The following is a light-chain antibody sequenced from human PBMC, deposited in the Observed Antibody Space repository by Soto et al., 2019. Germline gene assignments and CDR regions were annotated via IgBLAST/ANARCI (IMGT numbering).Light chain of an antibody. V-gene: IGKV3-15*01. Sequence: EVVMTQSPATLSVSPGEGVTLSCRASQSVSGNLAWYQQKPGQAPRLLIYGASTRATGIPARFSGSGSGTEFTLTINGLQSEDFAVYYCQQYNNWPPFTFGQGTNLEIK. CDR2: GAS. J-gene: IGKJ2*01. CDR3: QQYNNWPPFT. CDR1: QSVSGN.